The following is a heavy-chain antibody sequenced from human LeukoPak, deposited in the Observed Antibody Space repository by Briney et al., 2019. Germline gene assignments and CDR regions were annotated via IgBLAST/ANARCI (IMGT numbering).Heavy chain of an antibody. CDR2: IYYSGST. Sequence: SETLSLTCTVSGGSISSYYWSWIRQPPGKGLEWIRYIYYSGSTNYNPSLKSRVTISVDTSKNQFSLKLSSVTAADTAVYYCARTLDFWSGYYWFDPWGQGTLVTVSS. V-gene: IGHV4-59*01. J-gene: IGHJ5*02. D-gene: IGHD3-3*01. CDR3: ARTLDFWSGYYWFDP. CDR1: GGSISSYY.